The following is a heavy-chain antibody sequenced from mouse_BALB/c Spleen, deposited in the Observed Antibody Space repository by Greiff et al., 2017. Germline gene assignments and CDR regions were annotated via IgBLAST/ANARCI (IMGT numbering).Heavy chain of an antibody. J-gene: IGHJ1*01. CDR2: IWGDGST. Sequence: VKLQESGPGLVAPSQSLSITCTVSGFSLTGYGVNWVRQPPGKGLEWLGMIWGDGSTDYNSALKSRLSISKDNSKSQVFLKMNSLQTDDTARYYCARSLYYDGSSYWYFDVWGAGTTVTVSS. V-gene: IGHV2-6-7*01. CDR1: GFSLTGYG. D-gene: IGHD1-1*01. CDR3: ARSLYYDGSSYWYFDV.